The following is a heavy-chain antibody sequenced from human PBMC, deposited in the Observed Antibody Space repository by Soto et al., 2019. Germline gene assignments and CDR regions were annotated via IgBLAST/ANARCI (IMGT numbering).Heavy chain of an antibody. V-gene: IGHV4-61*01. D-gene: IGHD4-17*01. CDR1: GGSVSSGSYY. CDR2: IYYSGST. Sequence: LSLTCTVSGGSVSSGSYYWSWIRQPPGKGLEWIGYIYYSGSTNYNPSLKSRVTISVDTSKNQFSLKLSSVTAADTAVYYCATSSPGDYVWFDPWGQGTLLTVSS. CDR3: ATSSPGDYVWFDP. J-gene: IGHJ5*02.